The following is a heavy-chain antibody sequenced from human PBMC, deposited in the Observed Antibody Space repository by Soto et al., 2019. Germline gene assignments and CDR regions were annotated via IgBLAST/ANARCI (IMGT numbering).Heavy chain of an antibody. Sequence: LRLSCXASRFPFRDYAIHWARPSPSKGLEWVAVVSHDGRNTHYADSVKGRFTISRDSAKNTVSLEMTSLRSEDTAVYYCAKGGRQWLVKSDFNYWGQGALVTVSS. CDR3: AKGGRQWLVKSDFNY. CDR2: VSHDGRNT. D-gene: IGHD6-19*01. CDR1: RFPFRDYA. J-gene: IGHJ4*02. V-gene: IGHV3-30*18.